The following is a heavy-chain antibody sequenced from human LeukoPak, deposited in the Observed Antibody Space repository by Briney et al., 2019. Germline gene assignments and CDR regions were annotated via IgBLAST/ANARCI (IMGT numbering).Heavy chain of an antibody. Sequence: SETLSLTCAVYGGSFSDHYWSWIRQPPGKGLEWIGEINHSGSTNYNSSLKSRVTISVDTSKNQFSLKLSSVTAADTAVYYCARASPYYYDSSGYYPFDPWGQGTLVTVSS. CDR1: GGSFSDHY. CDR2: INHSGST. J-gene: IGHJ5*02. CDR3: ARASPYYYDSSGYYPFDP. V-gene: IGHV4-34*01. D-gene: IGHD3-22*01.